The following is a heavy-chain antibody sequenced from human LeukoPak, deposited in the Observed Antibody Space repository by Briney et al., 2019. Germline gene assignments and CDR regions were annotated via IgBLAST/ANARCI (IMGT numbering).Heavy chain of an antibody. CDR2: MNPNSGNT. CDR3: ARRPRVYRKIDI. D-gene: IGHD6-13*01. V-gene: IGHV1-8*03. Sequence: ASVKVSCKASGYTFTSYDINWVRQATGQGLEWMGWMNPNSGNTGYAQKFQGRVTITRNTSIGTAYMELSSLRSEDTAVYYCARRPRVYRKIDIWGQGTMVTVSS. CDR1: GYTFTSYD. J-gene: IGHJ3*02.